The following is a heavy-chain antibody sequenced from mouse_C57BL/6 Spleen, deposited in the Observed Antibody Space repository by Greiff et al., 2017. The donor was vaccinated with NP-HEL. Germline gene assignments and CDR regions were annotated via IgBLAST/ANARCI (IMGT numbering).Heavy chain of an antibody. D-gene: IGHD2-4*01. V-gene: IGHV1-64*01. CDR2: IHPNSGST. CDR1: GYTFTSYW. Sequence: VQLQQSGAELVKPGASVKLSCKASGYTFTSYWMHWVKQRPGQGLEWIGMIHPNSGSTNYNEKFKSKATLTVDTSSSTAYMQLSSLTSEDSAVYYWARSDYDDGYYAMDYWGQGTSVTVSS. J-gene: IGHJ4*01. CDR3: ARSDYDDGYYAMDY.